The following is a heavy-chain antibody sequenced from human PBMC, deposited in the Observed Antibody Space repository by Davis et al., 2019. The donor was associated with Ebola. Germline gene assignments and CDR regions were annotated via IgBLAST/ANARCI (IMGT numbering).Heavy chain of an antibody. CDR2: ISSSSSTI. V-gene: IGHV3-48*04. CDR1: GFTFSSYS. J-gene: IGHJ3*02. D-gene: IGHD2-15*01. Sequence: PGGSLRLSCAASGFTFSSYSMNWVRQAPGKGLEWVSYISSSSSTIYYADSVKGRFTISRDNAKNSLYLQMNSLRAEDTAVYYCARDYCSGGSCYSRTDAFDIWGQGTMVTVSS. CDR3: ARDYCSGGSCYSRTDAFDI.